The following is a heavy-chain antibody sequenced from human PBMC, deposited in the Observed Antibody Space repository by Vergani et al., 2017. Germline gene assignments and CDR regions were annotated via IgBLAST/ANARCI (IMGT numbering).Heavy chain of an antibody. J-gene: IGHJ4*02. CDR2: IIPIFGTA. V-gene: IGHV1-69*12. CDR3: ARAPIPGWSSTSCDNTASVDY. Sequence: QVQLVQSGAEVKKPGSSVKVSCKASGGTFSSYAISWVRQAPGQGLEWMGGIIPIFGTANYAQKFQGRVTITADESTSTAYMELSSLRSEDTAVYYCARAPIPGWSSTSCDNTASVDYWGQGTLVTVSS. D-gene: IGHD2-2*02. CDR1: GGTFSSYA.